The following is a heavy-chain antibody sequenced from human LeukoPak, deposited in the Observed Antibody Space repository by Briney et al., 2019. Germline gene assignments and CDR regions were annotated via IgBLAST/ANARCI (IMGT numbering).Heavy chain of an antibody. V-gene: IGHV4-59*01. Sequence: KASQTLSLTCTVSGGSMSSDYCSWIRQPPGKGLEWIGYIYYSGSTNYNPSLKSRVTMSADTSKNQFSLKLSSVTAADTAVYYCGRTEYYFDYWGQGTLVTVSS. CDR2: IYYSGST. D-gene: IGHD3-10*01. CDR3: GRTEYYFDY. J-gene: IGHJ4*02. CDR1: GGSMSSDY.